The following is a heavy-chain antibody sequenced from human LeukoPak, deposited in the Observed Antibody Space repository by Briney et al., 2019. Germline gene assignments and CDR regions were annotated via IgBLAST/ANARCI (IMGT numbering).Heavy chain of an antibody. CDR3: AGLPAANLYYYYGMDV. CDR2: INHSGST. CDR1: GGSFSGYY. J-gene: IGHJ6*02. Sequence: SETLSLTCAVCGGSFSGYYWSWIRQPPGKGLEWIGEINHSGSTNYNPSLKSRVTISVDTSKNQFSLKLSSVTAADTAVYYCAGLPAANLYYYYGMDVWGQGTTVTVSS. V-gene: IGHV4-34*01. D-gene: IGHD2-2*01.